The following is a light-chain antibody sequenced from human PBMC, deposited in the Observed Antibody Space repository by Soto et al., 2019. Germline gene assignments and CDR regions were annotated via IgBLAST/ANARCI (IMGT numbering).Light chain of an antibody. CDR1: SSDVGGYNY. CDR3: SSYISSSTPYV. J-gene: IGLJ1*01. V-gene: IGLV2-14*01. Sequence: QSALTQPASVSGSPGQSITISCTGTSSDVGGYNYVSWYQQHPGKAPKLMIYDVTDRPSGVSNRFSGSKSGNTASLTISGLQAEDEADYYCSSYISSSTPYVFGTGTKLTV. CDR2: DVT.